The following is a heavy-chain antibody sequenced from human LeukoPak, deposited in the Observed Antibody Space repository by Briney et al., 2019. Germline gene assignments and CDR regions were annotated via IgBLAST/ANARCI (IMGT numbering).Heavy chain of an antibody. CDR1: GGSISSGSYY. V-gene: IGHV4-61*02. CDR2: IYTSGST. CDR3: ARVGAYCGGDCYPKFDP. D-gene: IGHD2-21*02. Sequence: SETLSLTCTVSGGSISSGSYYWSWIRQPAGKGLEWIGRIYTSGSTNYNPSLKSRVTMSVDTSKNQFSLKLSSVTAADTAVYYCARVGAYCGGDCYPKFDPWGQGTLVTVSS. J-gene: IGHJ5*02.